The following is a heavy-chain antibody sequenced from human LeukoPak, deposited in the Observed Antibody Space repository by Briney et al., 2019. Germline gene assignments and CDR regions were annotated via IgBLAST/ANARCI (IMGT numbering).Heavy chain of an antibody. J-gene: IGHJ4*02. Sequence: PGGSLRLSCAASGFNFNSQSMNWGRQAPGKGLECISYISSSSDTRYYADSLKGRFTISSDNAKNSLFLQMSSLRAEDTAVYYCATVDCGGDCLISYWGQGALVTVSS. CDR3: ATVDCGGDCLISY. CDR2: ISSSSDTR. CDR1: GFNFNSQS. D-gene: IGHD2-21*02. V-gene: IGHV3-48*01.